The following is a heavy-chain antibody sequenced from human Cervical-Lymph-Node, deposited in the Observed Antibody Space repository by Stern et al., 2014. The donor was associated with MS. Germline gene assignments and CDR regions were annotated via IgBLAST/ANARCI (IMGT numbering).Heavy chain of an antibody. CDR2: ISYDGAHK. CDR1: GFTFSDYG. D-gene: IGHD4-23*01. Sequence: VHLVESGGGVVQPGRSLRLSCEASGFTFSDYGIHWVRQAPGKGLEWVAVISYDGAHKYYTDSVKGRVTISRDNSKNTVFLQMKNLRSEDTAIYYCAKDLGGNAFDYWGQGTRVTVTS. V-gene: IGHV3-30*18. J-gene: IGHJ4*02. CDR3: AKDLGGNAFDY.